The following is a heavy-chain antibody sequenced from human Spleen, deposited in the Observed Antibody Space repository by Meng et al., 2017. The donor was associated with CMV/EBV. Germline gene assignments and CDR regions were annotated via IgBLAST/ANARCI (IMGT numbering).Heavy chain of an antibody. V-gene: IGHV4-34*01. CDR3: ASASIAARPYDY. Sequence: CAVDGRCFGGYNCSWISKPTGKGLKWIGEINHSGNNNYNPSIKSRVTISVDTSKTQFSLKLSSVTAADTAVYYCASASIAARPYDYWGQGTLVTVSS. D-gene: IGHD6-6*01. CDR2: INHSGNN. J-gene: IGHJ4*02. CDR1: GRCFGGYN.